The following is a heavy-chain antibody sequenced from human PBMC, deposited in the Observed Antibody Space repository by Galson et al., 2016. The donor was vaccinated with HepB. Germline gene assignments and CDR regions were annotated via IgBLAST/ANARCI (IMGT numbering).Heavy chain of an antibody. CDR3: ARDWSYYYYYGMDV. J-gene: IGHJ6*02. V-gene: IGHV3-72*01. D-gene: IGHD3-3*01. Sequence: SLRLSCAASGFSFSTYAMHWVRQAPGKGLEWIGRTKDKANSYTTEYAASVKGRFTISRDVSKNSLYLQMNSLRDEDTAVYYCARDWSYYYYYGMDVWGQGTTVTVSS. CDR2: TKDKANSYTT. CDR1: GFSFSTYA.